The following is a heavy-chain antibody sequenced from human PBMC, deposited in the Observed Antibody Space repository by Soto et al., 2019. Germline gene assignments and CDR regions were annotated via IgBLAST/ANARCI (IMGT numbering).Heavy chain of an antibody. J-gene: IGHJ4*02. Sequence: EVQLVESGGGIVQPGGSLRLSCAASGFTFSSYWMHWVRQAPGKGLVWVSRINSDGSRTSYADSAKGRFTISRDNAKNTGYLQMNSLRADDTAVYYCARGDGDYYDGNGYLGRHWGQGTLVTVSS. CDR1: GFTFSSYW. V-gene: IGHV3-74*01. D-gene: IGHD3-22*01. CDR2: INSDGSRT. CDR3: ARGDGDYYDGNGYLGRH.